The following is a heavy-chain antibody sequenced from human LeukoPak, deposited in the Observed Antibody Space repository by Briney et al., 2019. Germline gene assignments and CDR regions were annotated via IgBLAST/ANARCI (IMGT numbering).Heavy chain of an antibody. CDR1: GGSISSYY. J-gene: IGHJ4*02. CDR2: ISYTGNT. Sequence: SETLSLTCTVSGGSISSYYWTWIRQPPGRGLEWIGYISYTGNTNYNPSLKSRVTTSVDTSKNQFSLKLSSVTAADTAVYYCATAPGGSYSDSSGPYFDYWGQGILVTVSS. CDR3: ATAPGGSYSDSSGPYFDY. D-gene: IGHD3-22*01. V-gene: IGHV4-59*01.